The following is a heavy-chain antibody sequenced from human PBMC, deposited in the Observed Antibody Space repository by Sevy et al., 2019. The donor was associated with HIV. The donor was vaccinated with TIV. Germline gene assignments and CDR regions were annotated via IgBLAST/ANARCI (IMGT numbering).Heavy chain of an antibody. CDR3: ANSPYYYDSSGYHIAGEAFDI. V-gene: IGHV3-23*01. Sequence: GGSRRLSCAASGFTFSSYAMSWVRQAPGKGLEWVSAISGSSGSTYYADSVKGRFTISRDNSKNTLYLQMNSLRAEDTAVYYCANSPYYYDSSGYHIAGEAFDIWGQGTMVTVSS. CDR1: GFTFSSYA. J-gene: IGHJ3*02. D-gene: IGHD3-22*01. CDR2: ISGSSGST.